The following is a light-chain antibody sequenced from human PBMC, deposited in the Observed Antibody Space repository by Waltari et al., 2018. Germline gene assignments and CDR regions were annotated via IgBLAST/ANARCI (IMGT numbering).Light chain of an antibody. CDR1: QSVSSK. J-gene: IGKJ4*01. CDR2: GAS. V-gene: IGKV3-15*01. CDR3: QQYNTWPLT. Sequence: EIVFTQSPATLSVSPGERATLSCRASQSVSSKLAWYQQKPGQAPRLLIYGASTRATGIPARFSGSGSGTEFTLTISSLQSEDFAVYYCQQYNTWPLTFGGGTQVEIK.